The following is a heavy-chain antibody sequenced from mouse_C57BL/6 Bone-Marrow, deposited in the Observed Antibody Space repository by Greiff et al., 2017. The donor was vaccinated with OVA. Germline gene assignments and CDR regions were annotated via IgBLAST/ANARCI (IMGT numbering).Heavy chain of an antibody. V-gene: IGHV1-5*01. CDR3: TRSCWAPFDY. D-gene: IGHD4-1*01. Sequence: VHVKQSGTVLARPGASVKMSCKTSGYTFTSYWMHWVKQRPGQGLEWIGAIYPGNSDTSYNQKFKGKAKLTAVTSASTAYLELSSLTNEDSAVYYCTRSCWAPFDYWGQGTTLTVSS. CDR2: IYPGNSDT. CDR1: GYTFTSYW. J-gene: IGHJ2*01.